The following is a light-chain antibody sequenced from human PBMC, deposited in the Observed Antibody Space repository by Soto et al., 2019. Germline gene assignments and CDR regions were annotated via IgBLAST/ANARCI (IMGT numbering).Light chain of an antibody. CDR2: EVN. V-gene: IGLV2-8*01. Sequence: QSALTQPPSASGSPGQSVTISCTGTSSDVGGHNYVSWYQQHPGKAPKLMIYEVNKRPSGVPDRFSGSKSGNTASLTVSGLQAEDEADYYCSSYAGSNNLVFGGGTKLTVL. J-gene: IGLJ2*01. CDR1: SSDVGGHNY. CDR3: SSYAGSNNLV.